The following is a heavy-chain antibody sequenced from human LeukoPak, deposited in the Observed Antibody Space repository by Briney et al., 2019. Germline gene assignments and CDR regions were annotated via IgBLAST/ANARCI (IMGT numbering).Heavy chain of an antibody. D-gene: IGHD3-9*01. V-gene: IGHV3-13*04. J-gene: IGHJ4*02. CDR1: GFTFSRSD. Sequence: PGGPLRLSCAPSGFTFSRSDMHWAPQAAGKGLEWFSPIVTVGDTYYPDSKKGRFTISREDAKNSLYLQINSLRAEDTAVYYCAREYKDTLTGYLFWGQGALVTVSS. CDR3: AREYKDTLTGYLF. CDR2: IVTVGDT.